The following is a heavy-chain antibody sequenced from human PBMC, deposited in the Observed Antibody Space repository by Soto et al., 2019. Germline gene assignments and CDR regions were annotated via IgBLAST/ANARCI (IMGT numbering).Heavy chain of an antibody. CDR1: VGTPSNSA. Sequence: QVHLLLQSGAEVKKPGSSVKVSCKASVGTPSNSAISWVRQAPGQGLEWMGGIIPVFGLVKYAQNFQGRVTITADESTNTAYMELSSLRPEDTAVYYCAGGRIGVVGSRAYYGMDVWGQGTTVTVSS. CDR2: IIPVFGLV. CDR3: AGGRIGVVGSRAYYGMDV. D-gene: IGHD6-19*01. J-gene: IGHJ6*02. V-gene: IGHV1-69*01.